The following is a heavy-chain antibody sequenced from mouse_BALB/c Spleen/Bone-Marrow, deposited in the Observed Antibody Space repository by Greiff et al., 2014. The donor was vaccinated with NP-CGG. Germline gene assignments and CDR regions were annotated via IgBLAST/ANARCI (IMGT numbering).Heavy chain of an antibody. J-gene: IGHJ3*01. D-gene: IGHD1-1*01. CDR3: APYYYGSSQFAY. CDR2: IDPANGNT. Sequence: VQLKESGAELVKPGASVKLSCTASGFNIKDTYMHWVKQRPEQGLEWIGRIDPANGNTKYDPKFQGKATITADTSSNTAYLQLSSLTSGDTAVYYCAPYYYGSSQFAYWGQGTLVTVSA. CDR1: GFNIKDTY. V-gene: IGHV14-3*02.